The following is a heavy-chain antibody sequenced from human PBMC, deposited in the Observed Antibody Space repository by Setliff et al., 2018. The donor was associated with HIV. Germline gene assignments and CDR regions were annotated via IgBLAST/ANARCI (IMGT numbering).Heavy chain of an antibody. V-gene: IGHV1-18*01. D-gene: IGHD5-12*01. Sequence: VKVSCKASGYTFNNYGVSWVRQAPGQGLEWMGWINTHSGYTNYAQNVQGRVTVTMDTSTSTAYMELRSLKSDDTAVYYCARGKTWLRFLDYWGQGTLVTVSS. J-gene: IGHJ4*02. CDR3: ARGKTWLRFLDY. CDR1: GYTFNNYG. CDR2: INTHSGYT.